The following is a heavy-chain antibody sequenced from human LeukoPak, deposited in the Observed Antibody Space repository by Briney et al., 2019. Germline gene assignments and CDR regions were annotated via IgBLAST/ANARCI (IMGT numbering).Heavy chain of an antibody. Sequence: PGGSLRLSCAASGFTFSSYSMNWVRQAPGKGLEWVSYISSSSSTIYYADSVKGRFTISRDNAKNSLYLQMNSLRAEDTAVYYCAKGLGSITMIVVVINYLDYWGQGTLVTVSS. J-gene: IGHJ4*02. CDR3: AKGLGSITMIVVVINYLDY. D-gene: IGHD3-22*01. CDR1: GFTFSSYS. V-gene: IGHV3-48*01. CDR2: ISSSSSTI.